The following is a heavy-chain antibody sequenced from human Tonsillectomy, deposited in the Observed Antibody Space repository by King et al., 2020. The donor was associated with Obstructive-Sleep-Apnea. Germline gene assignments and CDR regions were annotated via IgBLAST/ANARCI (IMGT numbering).Heavy chain of an antibody. D-gene: IGHD3-3*01. V-gene: IGHV4-61*01. CDR3: ARGNDFWSGYYIRS. CDR1: VVSVSSGSYY. J-gene: IGHJ4*02. Sequence: QLQESGPGLVKPSETLSLTCTVSVVSVSSGSYYWSCIRQPPGKGLEWIGYIYYSGSTHYNPSLKSRVTISVDTSKNQFSLKLSSVTAADTAVYYCARGNDFWSGYYIRSWGQGTLVTVSS. CDR2: IYYSGST.